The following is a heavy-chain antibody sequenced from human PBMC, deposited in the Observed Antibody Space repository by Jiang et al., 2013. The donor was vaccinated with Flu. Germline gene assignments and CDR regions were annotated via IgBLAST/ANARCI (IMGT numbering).Heavy chain of an antibody. Sequence: SGPGLVKPSQTLSLTCTISGASIYSGDYYWAWIRQLPGKGLEWIGHISFKTNAYDNPSLRDRITISLVTSKNQFSLNLTSVTAADTAVYYCATADTSGSHFENWGRGTLVTVSS. CDR1: GASIYSGDYY. CDR2: ISFKTNA. CDR3: ATADTSGSHFEN. D-gene: IGHD6-19*01. V-gene: IGHV4-30-4*08. J-gene: IGHJ4*02.